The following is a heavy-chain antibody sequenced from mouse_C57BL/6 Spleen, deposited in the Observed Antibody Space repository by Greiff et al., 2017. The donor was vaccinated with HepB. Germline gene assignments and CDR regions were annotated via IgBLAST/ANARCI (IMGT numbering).Heavy chain of an antibody. D-gene: IGHD1-1*01. V-gene: IGHV5-17*01. Sequence: DVQLQESGGGLVKPGGSLKLSCAASGFTFSDYGMHWVRQAPEKGLEWVAYISSGSSTIYYADTVKGRFTISRDNAKNTLFLQMTSLRSEDTAMYYCAKSYYGSSLDYWGQGTTLTVSS. CDR3: AKSYYGSSLDY. J-gene: IGHJ2*01. CDR1: GFTFSDYG. CDR2: ISSGSSTI.